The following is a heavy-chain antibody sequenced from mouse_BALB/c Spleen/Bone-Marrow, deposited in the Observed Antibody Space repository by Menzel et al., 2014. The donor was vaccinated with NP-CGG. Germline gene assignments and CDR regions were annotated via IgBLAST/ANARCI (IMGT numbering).Heavy chain of an antibody. CDR2: IWAGGST. J-gene: IGHJ4*01. V-gene: IGHV2-9*02. CDR3: ARDYGSSYYAMDY. CDR1: GFSLTSYG. D-gene: IGHD1-1*01. Sequence: VQRVESGPGLVAPSQSLSITCTVSGFSLTSYGVHWARQPPGKGLEWLGVIWAGGSTNYNSALMSRLGISKDNSKSQVFLKMNSLQTDDTAMYYCARDYGSSYYAMDYWGQGTSVTVSS.